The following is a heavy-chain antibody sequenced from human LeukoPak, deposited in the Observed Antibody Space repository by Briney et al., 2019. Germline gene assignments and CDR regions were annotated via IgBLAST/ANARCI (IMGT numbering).Heavy chain of an antibody. Sequence: SETLSLTCTVSGGSMSSYYWSWIRQPAGKGLEWIGRIHGSGNTIYNPSLRSRVTMSVDTAKNQFSLKLSSVTAADTAVYYCARDVREYYYDSSGYYHEAFDIWGQGTMVTVSS. V-gene: IGHV4-4*07. D-gene: IGHD3-22*01. CDR3: ARDVREYYYDSSGYYHEAFDI. CDR1: GGSMSSYY. J-gene: IGHJ3*02. CDR2: IHGSGNT.